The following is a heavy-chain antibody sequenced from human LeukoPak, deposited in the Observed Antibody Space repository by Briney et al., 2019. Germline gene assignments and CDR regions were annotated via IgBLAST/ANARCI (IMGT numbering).Heavy chain of an antibody. CDR2: IYYSGST. Sequence: SETLSLTCTVSGGSISSSSYYWGWIRQPPGKGLEWIGSIYYSGSTYYNPSLKSRVTISVDTSKNQFSLKLSSVTAADTAVYYCARQIASHWYWGQGNPVTVSS. CDR3: ARQIASHWY. CDR1: GGSISSSSYY. V-gene: IGHV4-39*01. J-gene: IGHJ4*02. D-gene: IGHD1-1*01.